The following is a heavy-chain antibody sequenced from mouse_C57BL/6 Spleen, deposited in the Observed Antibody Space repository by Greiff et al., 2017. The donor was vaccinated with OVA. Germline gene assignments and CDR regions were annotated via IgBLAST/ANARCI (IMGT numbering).Heavy chain of an antibody. CDR3: ARWSYGSSYYFDY. CDR2: INPYNGGT. Sequence: EVQLQQSGPVLVKPGASVKMSCKASGYTFTDYYMNWVKQSHGKSLEWIGVINPYNGGTSYNQKFKGKATLTVDKSSSTAYMELSSLTSEDSAVYDGARWSYGSSYYFDYWGQGTTLTVSS. CDR1: GYTFTDYY. D-gene: IGHD1-1*01. V-gene: IGHV1-19*01. J-gene: IGHJ2*01.